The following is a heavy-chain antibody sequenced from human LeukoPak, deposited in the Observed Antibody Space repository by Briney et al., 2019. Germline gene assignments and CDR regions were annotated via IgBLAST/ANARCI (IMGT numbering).Heavy chain of an antibody. CDR3: ARGRYMDV. V-gene: IGHV1-8*02. Sequence: GASVKVSCKTSGYIFIDYEISWVRQAPGQGLEWMGWMNSKSGDTGYEQKFRGRITITRDSSISTVYMELSSLRSEDTALYYCARGRYMDVWGKGTTVTVSS. CDR2: MNSKSGDT. J-gene: IGHJ6*03. CDR1: GYIFIDYE.